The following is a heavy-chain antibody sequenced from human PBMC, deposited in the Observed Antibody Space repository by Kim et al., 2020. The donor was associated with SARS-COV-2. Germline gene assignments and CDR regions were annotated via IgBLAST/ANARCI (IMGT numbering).Heavy chain of an antibody. CDR2: ISYDGSNK. J-gene: IGHJ6*02. CDR3: AIYGSGSTVHGMDV. V-gene: IGHV3-30*03. CDR1: GFTFSSYG. D-gene: IGHD3-10*01. Sequence: GGSLRLSCAASGFTFSSYGMHWVRQAPGKGLEWVAVISYDGSNKYYADSVKGRFTISRDNFKNTLYLQMNSLRAEDTAVYYCAIYGSGSTVHGMDVWGQG.